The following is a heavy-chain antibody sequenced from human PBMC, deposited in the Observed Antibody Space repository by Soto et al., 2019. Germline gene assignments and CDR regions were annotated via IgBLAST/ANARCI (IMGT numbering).Heavy chain of an antibody. CDR3: ARVACTGGRCYYDY. V-gene: IGHV1-8*01. CDR1: GYTFTSYD. J-gene: IGHJ4*02. D-gene: IGHD2-8*02. Sequence: QVQLVQSGAEVKKPGASVTVSCKASGYTFTSYDFNWVRQATGQGLEWLGWMNPNSGTTGYAQRFQGRVTMTRNTAISTAYMELSSLRSEDTAMYYCARVACTGGRCYYDYWGQGTLVTVSS. CDR2: MNPNSGTT.